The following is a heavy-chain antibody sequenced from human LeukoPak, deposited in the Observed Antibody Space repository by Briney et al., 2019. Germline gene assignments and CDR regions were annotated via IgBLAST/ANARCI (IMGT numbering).Heavy chain of an antibody. CDR1: GFTFSTYA. CDR3: AMKNYYDSSGYYQREGY. J-gene: IGHJ4*02. D-gene: IGHD3-22*01. Sequence: AGSLRLSCAASGFTFSTYAMHWVRQTQGKGLESVAAISGNGDTTYYANSLKGRFTISRDNSKNTLYLQMNSLRAEDTAVYYCAMKNYYDSSGYYQREGYWGQGTLVTVSS. CDR2: ISGNGDTT. V-gene: IGHV3-64*01.